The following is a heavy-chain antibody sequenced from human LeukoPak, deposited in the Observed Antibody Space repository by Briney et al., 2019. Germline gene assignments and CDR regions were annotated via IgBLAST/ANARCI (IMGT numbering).Heavy chain of an antibody. CDR3: ARVGAVAGTLDY. V-gene: IGHV3-33*01. J-gene: IGHJ4*02. CDR1: GFTSSSYG. D-gene: IGHD6-19*01. CDR2: IRYDGSNK. Sequence: GGSLRLSCAASGFTSSSYGMHWVRQAPGKGLEWVAVIRYDGSNKYYADSVKGRFTISRDNSKNTLYLQMNSLRAEDTAVYYCARVGAVAGTLDYWGQGTLVTVSS.